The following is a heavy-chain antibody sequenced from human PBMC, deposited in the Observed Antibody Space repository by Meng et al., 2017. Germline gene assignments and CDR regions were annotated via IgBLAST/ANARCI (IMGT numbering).Heavy chain of an antibody. CDR1: GFTFSGYW. J-gene: IGHJ4*02. V-gene: IGHV3-7*01. CDR2: IKQDGSEK. D-gene: IGHD3-22*01. Sequence: GESLKISCAASGFTFSGYWMSWVRQAPGKGLEWVANIKQDGSEKYYVDSVKGRFTISRDNAKNSLYLQMNSLRAEDTAVYYCARDQRGITMIAEGFDYWGQGTLVTVSS. CDR3: ARDQRGITMIAEGFDY.